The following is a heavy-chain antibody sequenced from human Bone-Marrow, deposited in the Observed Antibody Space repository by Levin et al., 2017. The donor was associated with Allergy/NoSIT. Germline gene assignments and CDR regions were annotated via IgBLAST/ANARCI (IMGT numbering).Heavy chain of an antibody. CDR3: ARREAVPGTPDDY. Sequence: MASETLSLTCTVAGAPFTGFYWTWIRQSPEKGLEWIGHIYFSGSTDYHPSLGSRATISSDSSKNQFSLKLTSVTAADTAVFYSARREAVPGTPDDYWGQGTLVTVAS. V-gene: IGHV4-59*01. D-gene: IGHD6-19*01. J-gene: IGHJ4*02. CDR1: GAPFTGFY. CDR2: IYFSGST.